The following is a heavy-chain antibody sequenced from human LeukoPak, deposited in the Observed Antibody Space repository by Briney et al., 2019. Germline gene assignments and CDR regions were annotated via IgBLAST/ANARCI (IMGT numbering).Heavy chain of an antibody. V-gene: IGHV4-31*03. CDR3: ARDHCSSTSCYVGTSWFDP. D-gene: IGHD2-2*01. CDR1: GGSISSGGYY. Sequence: SQTLSLTCTVSGGSISSGGYYWSWIRPHPGKGLEWIGYIDYGGSTYYNPSLKSRVTISVDTSKNQFSLKLSSVTAADTAVYYCARDHCSSTSCYVGTSWFDPWGQGTLVTVSS. J-gene: IGHJ5*02. CDR2: IDYGGST.